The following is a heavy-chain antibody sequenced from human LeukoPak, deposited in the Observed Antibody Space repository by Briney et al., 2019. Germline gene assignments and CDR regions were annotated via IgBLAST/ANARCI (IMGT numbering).Heavy chain of an antibody. D-gene: IGHD6-6*01. Sequence: GSSVKVSCKASGGTFSSYAISWVRQAPGQGLEWMGRIIPILGLANYAQKFQGRVTITADKSTSTAYMELSSLRSEDTAVYYCGRAPFQVASSSRHMDVWGQGTTVTVSS. J-gene: IGHJ6*02. CDR1: GGTFSSYA. CDR2: IIPILGLA. V-gene: IGHV1-69*04. CDR3: GRAPFQVASSSRHMDV.